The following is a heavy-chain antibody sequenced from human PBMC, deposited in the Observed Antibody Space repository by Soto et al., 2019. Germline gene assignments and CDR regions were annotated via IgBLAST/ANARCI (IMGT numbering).Heavy chain of an antibody. V-gene: IGHV4-61*01. CDR1: GGSVSSGSYY. Sequence: QVKLQESGPGLVKPSETLSLTCTVSGGSVSSGSYYWSWIRQPPGKGLEWIGYIYYSGSTNYNPSLKSRVTISVDTSKNQFSLKLSSVTAADTAVYYCARDHNYDFWSGYYSNYYYGMDVWGQGTTVTVSS. J-gene: IGHJ6*02. CDR3: ARDHNYDFWSGYYSNYYYGMDV. D-gene: IGHD3-3*01. CDR2: IYYSGST.